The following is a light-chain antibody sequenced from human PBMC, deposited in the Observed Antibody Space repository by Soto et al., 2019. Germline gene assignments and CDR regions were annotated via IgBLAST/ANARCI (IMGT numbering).Light chain of an antibody. CDR1: QGIGSY. CDR2: AAS. V-gene: IGKV1-9*01. Sequence: DIQLTQSPSFLSASVGDRVTITCRASQGIGSYLAWYQQKPGKAPKLLIYAASTLQSGVPSRFSGSGSGTDFTLTISGLQPEDFAIYYCQQLNSFRFTFGPGTNVDIK. J-gene: IGKJ3*01. CDR3: QQLNSFRFT.